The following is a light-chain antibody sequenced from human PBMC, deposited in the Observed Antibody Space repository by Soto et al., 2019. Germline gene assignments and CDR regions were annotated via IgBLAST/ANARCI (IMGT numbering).Light chain of an antibody. CDR2: GAS. CDR3: QQYNNWPRT. CDR1: QSVASN. V-gene: IGKV3-15*01. J-gene: IGKJ1*01. Sequence: EVVMTQSPVTLSLSPGDRATLSCRASQSVASNLAWFQQKPGQAPRLLNYGASATATGIPARFSGSGSGTEFTLTISSLQSEDFAVYYCQQYNNWPRTFGQGTKVEIK.